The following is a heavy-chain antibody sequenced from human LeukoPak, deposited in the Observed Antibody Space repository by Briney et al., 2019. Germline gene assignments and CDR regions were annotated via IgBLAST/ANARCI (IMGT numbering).Heavy chain of an antibody. Sequence: GGSLRLSCAASGFTFSSYSMNWDRQAPGKGLEWVSYISSSSSTIYYADSVKGRFTISRDNAKNSLYLQMNSLRAEDTAVYYCAKDGGLWVSAHWGDSWGRGTLVTVSS. J-gene: IGHJ4*02. CDR3: AKDGGLWVSAHWGDS. D-gene: IGHD7-27*01. V-gene: IGHV3-48*01. CDR1: GFTFSSYS. CDR2: ISSSSSTI.